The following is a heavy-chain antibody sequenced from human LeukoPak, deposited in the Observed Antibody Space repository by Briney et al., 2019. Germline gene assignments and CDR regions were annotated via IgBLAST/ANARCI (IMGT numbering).Heavy chain of an antibody. J-gene: IGHJ6*04. CDR2: IYYSGST. CDR3: ASWPNCSGGSCYYYYGMDV. Sequence: SETLSLTCTVSGGSISSYYWSWIWQPPGKGLEWIGYIYYSGSTNYNPSLKSRVTISVDTSKNQFSLKLSSVTAADTAVYYCASWPNCSGGSCYYYYGMDVWGKGTTVTVSS. D-gene: IGHD2-15*01. V-gene: IGHV4-59*01. CDR1: GGSISSYY.